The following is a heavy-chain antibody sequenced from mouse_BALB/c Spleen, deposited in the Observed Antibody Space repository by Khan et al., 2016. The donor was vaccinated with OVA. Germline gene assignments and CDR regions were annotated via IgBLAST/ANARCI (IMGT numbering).Heavy chain of an antibody. V-gene: IGHV5-6*01. D-gene: IGHD1-1*01. CDR3: ARLAYYYSSGGFAY. J-gene: IGHJ3*01. CDR1: GFTFSTYG. CDR2: ISSGGSYT. Sequence: VELVQSGGDLVKPGGSLKLSCAASGFTFSTYGMSWVRQTPDKRLEWVATISSGGSYTYYPDSVKGRFTISRDNAKNTLYLQMSSLKSEDTAMYYCARLAYYYSSGGFAYWGQGTLVTVS.